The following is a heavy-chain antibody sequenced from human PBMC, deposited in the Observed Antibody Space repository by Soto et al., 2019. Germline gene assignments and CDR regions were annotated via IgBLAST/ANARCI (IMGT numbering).Heavy chain of an antibody. CDR2: ISYSGST. V-gene: IGHV4-59*01. CDR3: ATDGGLSCGGDCRVDGFDI. CDR1: GGSISSYY. D-gene: IGHD2-21*02. Sequence: QVQLQESGPGLVKPSETLSLTCTVSGGSISSYYWNWIRQPPGRGLEWIGYISYSGSTSYNPSLKRRVTISVYTSMNPFSINLSYVTAAEPAVYYCATDGGLSCGGDCRVDGFDIWGQGTMVTVSS. J-gene: IGHJ3*02.